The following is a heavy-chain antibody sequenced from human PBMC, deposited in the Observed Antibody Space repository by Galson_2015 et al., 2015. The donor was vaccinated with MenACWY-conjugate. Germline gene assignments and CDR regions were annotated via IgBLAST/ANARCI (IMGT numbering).Heavy chain of an antibody. Sequence: SLRLSCAASGFTFSLYAMHWVRQVPGKGLEWVSVITFDGNYKDFLDPVKGCFTISRDNSNNTLYLEMNSLRPEDTAVYYCARGWGHTAMGYGLKPGAFDFWGQGTMISVSS. CDR1: GFTFSLYA. J-gene: IGHJ3*01. CDR3: ARGWGHTAMGYGLKPGAFDF. CDR2: ITFDGNYK. D-gene: IGHD5-18*01. V-gene: IGHV3-30*03.